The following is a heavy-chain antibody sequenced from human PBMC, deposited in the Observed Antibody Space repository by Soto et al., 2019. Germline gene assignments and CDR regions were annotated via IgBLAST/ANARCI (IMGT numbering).Heavy chain of an antibody. J-gene: IGHJ4*02. V-gene: IGHV4-39*01. Sequence: ETLSLTCTVSSGSISVTNVFWGWVRQPPEKGLEWIGNIDYSGTAYFSPSLATRVTFHVDTSKNQFSLTLYSVTAADTAVYYCARITGRHLDYWGQGILVTVS. D-gene: IGHD1-20*01. CDR3: ARITGRHLDY. CDR2: IDYSGTA. CDR1: SGSISVTNVF.